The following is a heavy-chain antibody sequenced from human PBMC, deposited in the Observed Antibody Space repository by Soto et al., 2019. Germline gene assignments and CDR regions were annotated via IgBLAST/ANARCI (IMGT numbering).Heavy chain of an antibody. CDR2: ISYDGSNK. Sequence: RALTLSCEASGCKFSSSGLHWVRQAPGKGLEWVAVISYDGSNKYYADSVKGRFTISRDNSKNTLYLQMNSLRAEDTAVYYCAKDRIGYYYDSSGYSPYYYYGMDVWGQGTTVTVSS. CDR1: GCKFSSSG. D-gene: IGHD3-22*01. J-gene: IGHJ6*02. V-gene: IGHV3-30*18. CDR3: AKDRIGYYYDSSGYSPYYYYGMDV.